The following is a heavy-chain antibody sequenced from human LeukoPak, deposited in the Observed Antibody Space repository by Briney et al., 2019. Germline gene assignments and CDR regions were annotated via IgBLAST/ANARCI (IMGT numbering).Heavy chain of an antibody. Sequence: SETLSLTCTVSGGSLRSSNYYWGWIRQPPGKGLEWIGSIYYSGSTYYNPSLKSRVTISVDTSKNEFSLKLSSVTAADTALYFCSSSGGNSGEIFDYWGQGTLVTVSS. D-gene: IGHD4-23*01. CDR1: GGSLRSSNYY. J-gene: IGHJ4*02. V-gene: IGHV4-39*07. CDR2: IYYSGST. CDR3: SSSGGNSGEIFDY.